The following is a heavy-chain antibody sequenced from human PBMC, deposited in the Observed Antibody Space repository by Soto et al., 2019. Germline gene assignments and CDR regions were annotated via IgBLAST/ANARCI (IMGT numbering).Heavy chain of an antibody. Sequence: SETLSLTCTVSGGSISNYYWTWIRQPPGKGLEWIGYIYYSGNTNYNPSLKSRVTISLDTSKNQLSLKVSSVTAADTAVYYCARGAVAGTGLNWFDPWGQGTLVTVAS. CDR3: ARGAVAGTGLNWFDP. J-gene: IGHJ5*02. D-gene: IGHD6-19*01. CDR1: GGSISNYY. CDR2: IYYSGNT. V-gene: IGHV4-59*01.